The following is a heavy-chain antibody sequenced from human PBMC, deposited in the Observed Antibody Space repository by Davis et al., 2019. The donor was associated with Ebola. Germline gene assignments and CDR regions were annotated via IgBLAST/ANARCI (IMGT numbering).Heavy chain of an antibody. CDR3: AKGYSTVGPDIDY. CDR2: ISWNSNTI. D-gene: IGHD5-18*01. Sequence: SLKISCAASGFTFDDYAMHWVRQAPGKGLEWVSGISWNSNTIGYADSVKGRFTISRDNAKTSLYLQMNSLRPEDTALYYCAKGYSTVGPDIDYWGQGTLVTVSS. V-gene: IGHV3-9*01. J-gene: IGHJ4*02. CDR1: GFTFDDYA.